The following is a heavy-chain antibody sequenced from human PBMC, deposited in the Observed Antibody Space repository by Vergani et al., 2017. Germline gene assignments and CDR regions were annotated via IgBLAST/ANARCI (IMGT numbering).Heavy chain of an antibody. D-gene: IGHD6-13*01. CDR2: IYYSGST. CDR3: AREVIAAAAPHFDY. J-gene: IGHJ4*02. CDR1: GGSISSYY. V-gene: IGHV4-59*01. Sequence: QVQLQESGPGLVKPSETLSLTCTVSGGSISSYYWSWIRQPPGKGLEWIGYIYYSGSTNYNPSLKSRVTISVETSKNQFSLKLSSVTAADTAVYYCAREVIAAAAPHFDYWGQGTLVTVSS.